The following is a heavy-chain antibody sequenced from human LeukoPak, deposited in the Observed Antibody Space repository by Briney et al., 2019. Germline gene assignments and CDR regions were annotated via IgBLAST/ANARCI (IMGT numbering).Heavy chain of an antibody. J-gene: IGHJ3*02. Sequence: PGGSLRLSCAASGFTVSSNYMSWVRQAPGKGLEWVSVIYSGGSTYYADSVKGRFTISRDNSKNTLYLQMNSLRAEDTAVYYCARDAPMLVDWNEVHEAFDIWGQGTMVTVSS. CDR2: IYSGGST. V-gene: IGHV3-66*02. CDR1: GFTVSSNY. CDR3: ARDAPMLVDWNEVHEAFDI. D-gene: IGHD1-1*01.